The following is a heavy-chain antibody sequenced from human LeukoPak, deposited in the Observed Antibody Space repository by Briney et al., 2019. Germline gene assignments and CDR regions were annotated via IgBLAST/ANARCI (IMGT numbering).Heavy chain of an antibody. CDR3: ASRPAGSTWYGVFDY. Sequence: SETLSLTCTVSGDPIDRHYWSWIRQPPGKGLEWIGYVFYPGSTNYNPSLKSRVTMSLDTSRDQFSLRLTSVTAADTAIYYCASRPAGSTWYGVFDYWSQGTLVTVSS. J-gene: IGHJ4*02. D-gene: IGHD6-13*01. V-gene: IGHV4-59*11. CDR2: VFYPGST. CDR1: GDPIDRHY.